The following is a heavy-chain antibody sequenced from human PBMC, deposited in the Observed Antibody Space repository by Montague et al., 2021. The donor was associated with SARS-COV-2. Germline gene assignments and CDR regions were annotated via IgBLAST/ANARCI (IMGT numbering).Heavy chain of an antibody. Sequence: SETLSLTCAVHGGSFSTYSWSWIRQPPGKGLEWIGEIHHGGITYYNPSLKSRVTISADTSENQFSLKLTSVAAADTAVYYCARLGDGVVPSPILGVGPYYSYYYLDVWGQGTTVTVSS. CDR1: GGSFSTYS. J-gene: IGHJ6*03. CDR2: IHHGGIT. D-gene: IGHD3-10*01. CDR3: ARLGDGVVPSPILGVGPYYSYYYLDV. V-gene: IGHV4-34*01.